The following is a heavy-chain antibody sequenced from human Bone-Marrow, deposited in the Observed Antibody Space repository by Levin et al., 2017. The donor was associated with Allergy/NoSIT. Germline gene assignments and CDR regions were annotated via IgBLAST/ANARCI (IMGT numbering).Heavy chain of an antibody. J-gene: IGHJ4*02. V-gene: IGHV3-23*01. CDR3: AKDRFCGGGTCSASYFDI. CDR2: ISGGGGST. D-gene: IGHD2-15*01. Sequence: SCSASGFTFRTYSMSWVRQAPGKGLEWVAVISGGGGSTYNADSVKGRFTISRDNSKNTMYLQMNSLRVEDTAVYFCAKDRFCGGGTCSASYFDIWGQGTLVTVSS. CDR1: GFTFRTYS.